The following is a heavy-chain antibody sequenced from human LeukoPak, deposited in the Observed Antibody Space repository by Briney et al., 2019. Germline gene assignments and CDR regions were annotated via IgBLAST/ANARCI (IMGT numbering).Heavy chain of an antibody. D-gene: IGHD5-12*01. J-gene: IGHJ4*02. CDR2: ISAYNGNT. V-gene: IGHV1-18*01. Sequence: ASVKVSCKASGYTFTSYGISWVRQAPGQGLEWMGWISAYNGNTNYAQRLQGRVTMTTDTSTSTAYMELRSLRSDDTAVCYCARDRERVVATMGYYWGQGTLVTVSS. CDR1: GYTFTSYG. CDR3: ARDRERVVATMGYY.